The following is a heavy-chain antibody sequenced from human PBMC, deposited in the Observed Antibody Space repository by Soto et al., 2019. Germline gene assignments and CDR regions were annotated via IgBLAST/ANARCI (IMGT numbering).Heavy chain of an antibody. J-gene: IGHJ6*03. CDR2: INHSGST. D-gene: IGHD3-3*01. CDR3: ARGVSNYYFWSGYSHYYYYMDV. Sequence: QGVLDHWGAGLLEPSETLSLTCAVYGGSFSGYYWSWIRQPPGKGLEWIGEINHSGSTNYNPSLKSRVTISVDTSKSQFSLKLSSVTAADTAIYYCARGVSNYYFWSGYSHYYYYMDVWGKGTTVTVSS. V-gene: IGHV4-34*01. CDR1: GGSFSGYY.